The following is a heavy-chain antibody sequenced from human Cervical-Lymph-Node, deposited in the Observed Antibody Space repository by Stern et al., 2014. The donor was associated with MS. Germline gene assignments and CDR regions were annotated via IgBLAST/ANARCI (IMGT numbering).Heavy chain of an antibody. V-gene: IGHV7-4-1*02. Sequence: VQLVESGSELKTPGASVKVSCKASGYTFTSYDMNWVRQAPGQGHERMGCISASTGNPTYALVFTGWFVFSWTTTVSTAYLHISSLKAEDTAVYYCAWTNWNYHYYGMDVWGQGTTVTVSS. D-gene: IGHD1-1*01. CDR3: AWTNWNYHYYGMDV. J-gene: IGHJ6*02. CDR2: ISASTGNP. CDR1: GYTFTSYD.